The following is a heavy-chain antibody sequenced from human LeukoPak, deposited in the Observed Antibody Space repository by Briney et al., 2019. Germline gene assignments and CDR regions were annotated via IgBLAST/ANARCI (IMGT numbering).Heavy chain of an antibody. J-gene: IGHJ4*02. CDR2: INPSGGST. V-gene: IGHV1-46*01. Sequence: ASVKVSCKASGYTFTSYYMHWVRQAPGQGLEWMGIINPSGGSTSYAQKFQGRVTMTRDTSTSTVYMELSSLRSEDTAVYYCAXXPVLXWLLKPGAXFDYWGQGTLVTVSS. CDR3: AXXPVLXWLLKPGAXFDY. CDR1: GYTFTSYY. D-gene: IGHD3-3*01.